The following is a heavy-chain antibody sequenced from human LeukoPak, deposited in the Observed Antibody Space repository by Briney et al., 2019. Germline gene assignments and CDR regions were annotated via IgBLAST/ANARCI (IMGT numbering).Heavy chain of an antibody. CDR1: GYTFTSYG. J-gene: IGHJ4*02. D-gene: IGHD6-19*01. CDR3: ARDRSSGLYYFDY. Sequence: GASVKVSCKASGYTFTSYGISWVRQAPGQGLEWMGWINPNSGGTNYAQKFQGRVTMTRDTSISTAYMELSRLRSDDTAVYYCARDRSSGLYYFDYWGQGTLVTVSS. V-gene: IGHV1-2*02. CDR2: INPNSGGT.